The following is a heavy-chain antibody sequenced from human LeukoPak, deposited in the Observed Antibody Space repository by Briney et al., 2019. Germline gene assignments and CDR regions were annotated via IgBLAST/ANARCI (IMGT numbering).Heavy chain of an antibody. CDR2: IYYSGST. Sequence: SETLSLTCTVSGGSISSGGYYWSWIRQPPGKGLEWIGYIYYSGSTNYNPSLKSRVTISVDTSKNQFSLKLSSVTAADTAVYYCARVGSGFVEREFMGFDYWGQGTLVTVSS. V-gene: IGHV4-61*08. CDR1: GGSISSGGYY. CDR3: ARVGSGFVEREFMGFDY. J-gene: IGHJ4*02. D-gene: IGHD1-1*01.